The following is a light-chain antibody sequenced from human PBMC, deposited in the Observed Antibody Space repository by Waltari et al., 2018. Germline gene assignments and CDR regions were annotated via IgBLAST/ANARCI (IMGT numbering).Light chain of an antibody. Sequence: QSALPQPPSASGSPGQSVSISCTGTNSDVGGYNFVSWYQQHPGKAPKLMIYDVNKRPSGVPDRFSGSKSGNTASLTVSGLQAEDEADYYCSSYAGSNNYVFGSGTKVTVL. CDR1: NSDVGGYNF. J-gene: IGLJ1*01. CDR2: DVN. V-gene: IGLV2-8*01. CDR3: SSYAGSNNYV.